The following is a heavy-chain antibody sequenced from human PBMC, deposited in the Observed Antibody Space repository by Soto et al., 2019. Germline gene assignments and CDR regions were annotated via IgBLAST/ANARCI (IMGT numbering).Heavy chain of an antibody. CDR3: ARAGYCSGGSCYTFDY. CDR2: ISAYNGNT. V-gene: IGHV1-18*01. Sequence: GASVKVSCKASGYTFTSYGISWVRQAPGQGLEWMGWISAYNGNTNYAQKLQGRVTMTTDTSTSTAYMELRSLRSDDTAVYYCARAGYCSGGSCYTFDYWGQGNLVTVSS. D-gene: IGHD2-15*01. J-gene: IGHJ4*02. CDR1: GYTFTSYG.